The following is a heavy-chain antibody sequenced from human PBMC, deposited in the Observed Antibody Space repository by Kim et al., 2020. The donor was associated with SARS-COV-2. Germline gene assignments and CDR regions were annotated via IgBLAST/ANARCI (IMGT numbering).Heavy chain of an antibody. J-gene: IGHJ6*02. CDR1: GFDFGTHS. CDR2: IGGASNYI. CDR3: ARGGYCSSTSCYFYYYARDV. Sequence: GGSLRLSCAASGFDFGTHSMNWVRQAPGKGLEWVSSIGGASNYIYYADSVKGRFTISRDNANNSLYLQMNSLRAEDTAVYYCARGGYCSSTSCYFYYYARDVWGQGTTVTVSS. V-gene: IGHV3-21*01. D-gene: IGHD2-2*01.